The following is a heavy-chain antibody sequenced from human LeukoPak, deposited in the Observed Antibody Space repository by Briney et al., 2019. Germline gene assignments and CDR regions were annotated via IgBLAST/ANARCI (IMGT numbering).Heavy chain of an antibody. V-gene: IGHV4-59*08. CDR3: ARYYFDRSGFYLLDY. D-gene: IGHD3-22*01. Sequence: PSETLSLTCTVSGGSISSYYWSWIRQPPGKGLEWIGYTYYSGSTNYNPSFKSRVTISVETSKTQYSLKLSSVTAADTAVYYCARYYFDRSGFYLLDYWGQGTLVTVSS. CDR1: GGSISSYY. J-gene: IGHJ4*02. CDR2: TYYSGST.